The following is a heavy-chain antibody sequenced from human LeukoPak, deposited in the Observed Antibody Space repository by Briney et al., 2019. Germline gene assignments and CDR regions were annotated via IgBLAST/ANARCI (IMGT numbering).Heavy chain of an antibody. CDR3: AKDLAPGDI. D-gene: IGHD3-16*01. Sequence: GWSLRLSCAASGFTFSSYAMSWVRQAPGKGLEWVSAISGSGGSTYYADSVKGRFTISRDSSKNTLYLQMNSLRVEDTAVYYCAKDLAPGDIWGQGTMVTVSS. J-gene: IGHJ3*02. V-gene: IGHV3-23*01. CDR1: GFTFSSYA. CDR2: ISGSGGST.